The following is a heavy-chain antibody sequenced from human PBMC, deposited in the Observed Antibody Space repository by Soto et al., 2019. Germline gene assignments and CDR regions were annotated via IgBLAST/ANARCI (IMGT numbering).Heavy chain of an antibody. V-gene: IGHV1-18*01. CDR3: ARAQKLRRSSSWWSGYYYGMDV. J-gene: IGHJ6*02. CDR1: GYTFTSYG. D-gene: IGHD6-13*01. Sequence: ASVKVSCKASGYTFTSYGISWVRQAPGQGLEWMGWISAYNGNTNYAQKLQGRVTMTTDTSTSTAYVELRSLRSDDTAVYYCARAQKLRRSSSWWSGYYYGMDVWGQGTTVTVSS. CDR2: ISAYNGNT.